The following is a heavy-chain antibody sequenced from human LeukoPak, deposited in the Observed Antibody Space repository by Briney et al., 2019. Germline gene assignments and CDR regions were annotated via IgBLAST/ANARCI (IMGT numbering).Heavy chain of an antibody. CDR3: ARAGYGDYLWDYYYGMDV. J-gene: IGHJ6*02. CDR1: GGSINYYH. Sequence: SETLSLTCTVSGGSINYYHWMWIRQPPGKGLEWIGYIYYSGSTYYNPSLKSRVTISVDTSKNQFSLKLSSVTAADTAVYYCARAGYGDYLWDYYYGMDVWGQGTTVTVSS. CDR2: IYYSGST. D-gene: IGHD4-17*01. V-gene: IGHV4-30-4*01.